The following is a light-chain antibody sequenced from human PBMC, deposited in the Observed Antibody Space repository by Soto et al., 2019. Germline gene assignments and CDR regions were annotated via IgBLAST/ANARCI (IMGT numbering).Light chain of an antibody. Sequence: DIRMTQSPSSLSASVGDRVTITCRASQSIGGFLNWYQQKLGKAPKLLIYAASSLQSGVPSRFSGSGSGTDFTLTISSLQPEDFATYYCQQSYSTPLTFGGGTKVDIK. CDR1: QSIGGF. V-gene: IGKV1-39*01. J-gene: IGKJ4*01. CDR2: AAS. CDR3: QQSYSTPLT.